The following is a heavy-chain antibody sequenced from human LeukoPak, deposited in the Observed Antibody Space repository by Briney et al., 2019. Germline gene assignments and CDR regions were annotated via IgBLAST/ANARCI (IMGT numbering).Heavy chain of an antibody. D-gene: IGHD5-24*01. J-gene: IGHJ4*02. CDR2: IYYSGST. V-gene: IGHV4-59*01. Sequence: PSETLSLTCTVSGGSISSYYWSWIRQPPGKGLEWIGYIYYSGSTNYNPSLKSRVTISVDTSKNQFSLKLSSVTAADTAVYYRARGLGMATSDYWGQGTLVTVSS. CDR1: GGSISSYY. CDR3: ARGLGMATSDY.